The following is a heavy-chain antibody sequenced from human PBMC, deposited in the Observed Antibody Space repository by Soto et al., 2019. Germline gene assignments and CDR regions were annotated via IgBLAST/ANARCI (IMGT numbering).Heavy chain of an antibody. V-gene: IGHV3-9*01. CDR1: GFTFDDYA. CDR3: AKASYGAVDY. Sequence: GGSLRLSCAASGFTFDDYAMHWVRQAPGKGLEWVSGISWNSGSIGYADSVKGRFTISRDNAKNALYLQMNSLRAEDTALYYCAKASYGAVDYWGQGTLVTVSS. D-gene: IGHD3-10*01. CDR2: ISWNSGSI. J-gene: IGHJ4*02.